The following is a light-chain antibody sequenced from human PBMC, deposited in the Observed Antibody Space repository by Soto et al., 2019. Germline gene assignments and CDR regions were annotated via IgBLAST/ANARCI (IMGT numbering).Light chain of an antibody. CDR1: SSDVGGYNY. CDR2: EVN. V-gene: IGLV2-8*01. CDR3: SSYAGSNNYV. J-gene: IGLJ1*01. Sequence: QSVLTQPPSASGSPGQSVAISCTGTSSDVGGYNYVFWYQLHPGKAPKLMIYEVNLRPSGVPDRFSGSKSGNTASLTVSGLRAEDEADYYRSSYAGSNNYVFGTGTKLTVL.